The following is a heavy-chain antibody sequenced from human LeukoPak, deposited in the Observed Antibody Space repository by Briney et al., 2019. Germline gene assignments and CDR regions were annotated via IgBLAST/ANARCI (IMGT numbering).Heavy chain of an antibody. V-gene: IGHV4-34*01. CDR3: GRGLRTNYYYYYYMDV. J-gene: IGHJ6*03. D-gene: IGHD2-8*01. CDR2: INHSGST. Sequence: SETLSLTCAVYGGSFGGYYWSWIRQPPGKGLEWIGEINHSGSTNYNPSLKSRVTISVDTSKNQFSLKLSSVTAADTAVYYCGRGLRTNYYYYYYMDVWGKETTVTVSS. CDR1: GGSFGGYY.